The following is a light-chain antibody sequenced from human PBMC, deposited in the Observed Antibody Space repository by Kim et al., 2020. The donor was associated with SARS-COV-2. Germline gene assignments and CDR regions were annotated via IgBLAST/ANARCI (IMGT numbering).Light chain of an antibody. CDR2: DAS. CDR1: QVVSSSS. J-gene: IGKJ1*01. V-gene: IGKV3-20*01. CDR3: QQHGYSPQT. Sequence: SPGDSATLSCGACQVVSSSSLAWYQHKPGQAPRLLIQDASSRATGIPDRFSGSGSVTDFTLTISRLEPEDFAVYYCQQHGYSPQTFGQGTKVEIK.